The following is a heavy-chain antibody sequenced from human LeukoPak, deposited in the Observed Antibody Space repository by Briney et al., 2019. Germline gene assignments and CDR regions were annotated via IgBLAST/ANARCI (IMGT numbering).Heavy chain of an antibody. V-gene: IGHV3-48*04. J-gene: IGHJ4*02. CDR2: ISSSSSTI. CDR3: ASQTYDYVWGSYRPDY. Sequence: GGSLRLSCAASGFTFSSYSMNWVRQAPGKGLEWVSYISSSSSTIYYADSVKGRFTISRDNAKNSLCLQMNSLRAEDTAVYYCASQTYDYVWGSYRPDYWGQGTLVTVSS. D-gene: IGHD3-16*02. CDR1: GFTFSSYS.